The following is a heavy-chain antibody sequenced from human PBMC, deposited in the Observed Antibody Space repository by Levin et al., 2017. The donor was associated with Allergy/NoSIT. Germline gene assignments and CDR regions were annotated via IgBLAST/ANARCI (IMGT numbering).Heavy chain of an antibody. Sequence: GGSLRLSCAASGFTVRTNYMSWVRQAPGKGLEWVSVIYSGGNPYYADSVKGRFTISRDNSKNTLYLQMNSLRADDTAVYYCARGGTRGPSYYFDQWGQGTLVTVSS. J-gene: IGHJ4*02. D-gene: IGHD3-16*01. CDR2: IYSGGNP. V-gene: IGHV3-53*01. CDR3: ARGGTRGPSYYFDQ. CDR1: GFTVRTNY.